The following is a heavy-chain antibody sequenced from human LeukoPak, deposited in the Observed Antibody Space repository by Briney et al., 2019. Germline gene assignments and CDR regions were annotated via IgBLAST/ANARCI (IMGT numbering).Heavy chain of an antibody. D-gene: IGHD1-26*01. V-gene: IGHV4-59*01. CDR2: IYYTGST. Sequence: TSETLSLTCTVSGGSISTYYWSWIRQPPGKGLEWIGYIYYTGSTSYNPSLKSRVTMSLDASKNQFSLELNSVTPADTAVYYCARGGNYWPQWWFDPWGRGTLVSVSS. J-gene: IGHJ5*02. CDR1: GGSISTYY. CDR3: ARGGNYWPQWWFDP.